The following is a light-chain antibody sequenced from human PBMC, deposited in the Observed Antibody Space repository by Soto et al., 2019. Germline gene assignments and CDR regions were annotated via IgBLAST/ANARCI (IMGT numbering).Light chain of an antibody. J-gene: IGKJ4*01. CDR3: QHFNICPHMPT. CDR2: DAS. Sequence: IVLTQSPATLSVSPGERATLSCSASQGVGSNLAWYQQRPGQAPRLLIYDASTRATGIPDRFSGGGSGTEFTLPISSLQSDDFAVYYCQHFNICPHMPTFGGGTKLESK. CDR1: QGVGSN. V-gene: IGKV3-15*01.